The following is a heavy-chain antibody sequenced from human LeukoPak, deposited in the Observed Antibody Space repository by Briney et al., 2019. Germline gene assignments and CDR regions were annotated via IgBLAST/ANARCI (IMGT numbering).Heavy chain of an antibody. CDR1: GGSISSSDYY. Sequence: PSQTLSLTCTVSGGSISSSDYYWSWIRQPPRKSLEWIGYIYYSGSTYYNPSLKSRVTISVDTSKNQFSLKLSSVTAADTAVYYCARAVGIVGATFDYWGQGTLVTVSS. CDR2: IYYSGST. D-gene: IGHD1-26*01. CDR3: ARAVGIVGATFDY. J-gene: IGHJ4*02. V-gene: IGHV4-30-4*01.